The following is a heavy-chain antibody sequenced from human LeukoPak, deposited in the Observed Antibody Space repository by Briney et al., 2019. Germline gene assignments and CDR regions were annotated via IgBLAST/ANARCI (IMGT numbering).Heavy chain of an antibody. CDR3: ATLGGDYGWNYFDY. Sequence: SVKVSCKASGYTFTGYYMHWVRQAPGQGLEWMGGIIPIFGTPNNAQKFQGRVTITADESTSTAYMELSSLRSEDTAVYYCATLGGDYGWNYFDYWGQGTLVTVSS. J-gene: IGHJ4*02. V-gene: IGHV1-69*13. CDR1: GYTFTGYY. D-gene: IGHD4-17*01. CDR2: IIPIFGTP.